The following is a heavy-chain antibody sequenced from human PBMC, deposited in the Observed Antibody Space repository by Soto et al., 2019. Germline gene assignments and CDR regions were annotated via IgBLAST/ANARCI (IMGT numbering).Heavy chain of an antibody. D-gene: IGHD2-15*01. J-gene: IGHJ5*02. CDR1: GGTFSSYA. V-gene: IGHV1-69*12. CDR3: ARGGIVVVVAATMSWFDP. Sequence: QVQLVQSGAEVKKPGSSVKVSCKASGGTFSSYAISWVRQAPGQGLEWMGGIIPIFGTANYAQKFQGRVTITADESTSTAYMELSSLRSEDTAVYYCARGGIVVVVAATMSWFDPWGQGTLVTVSS. CDR2: IIPIFGTA.